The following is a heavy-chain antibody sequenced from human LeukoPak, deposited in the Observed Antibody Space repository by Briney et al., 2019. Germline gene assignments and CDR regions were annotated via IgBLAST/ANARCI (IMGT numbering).Heavy chain of an antibody. CDR1: GFTFSSYA. D-gene: IGHD3-22*01. CDR3: ARGALFRRYYYDSSGYSPFDY. J-gene: IGHJ4*02. CDR2: ISYDGSNK. V-gene: IGHV3-30-3*01. Sequence: GGSLRLSCAASGFTFSSYAMSWVRQAPGKGLEWVAVISYDGSNKYYADSVKGRFTISRDNSKNTLYLQMNSLRAEDTAVYYCARGALFRRYYYDSSGYSPFDYWGQGTLVTVSS.